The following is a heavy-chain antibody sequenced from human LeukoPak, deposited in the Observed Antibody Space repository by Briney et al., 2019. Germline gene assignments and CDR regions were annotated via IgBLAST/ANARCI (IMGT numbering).Heavy chain of an antibody. CDR3: ARDIVATIVAKYYFDY. CDR1: GGSISSYY. D-gene: IGHD5-12*01. Sequence: SETLSLTCTVSGGSISSYYWSWIRQPPGKGLEWIGYIYYSGSTNYNPSLKSRVTISVDTSKNQFSLKLSSVTAADTAVYYCARDIVATIVAKYYFDYWGQGTLVTVSS. J-gene: IGHJ4*02. CDR2: IYYSGST. V-gene: IGHV4-59*01.